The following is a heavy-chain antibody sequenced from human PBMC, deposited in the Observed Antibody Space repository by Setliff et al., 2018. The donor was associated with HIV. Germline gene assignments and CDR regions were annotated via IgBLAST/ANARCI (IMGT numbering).Heavy chain of an antibody. CDR2: INPNSGDT. D-gene: IGHD3-22*01. V-gene: IGHV1-2*02. CDR3: ATARRDYYDRGRRSHYYIDV. J-gene: IGHJ6*03. Sequence: ASVKVSCKASGYIFTGYHIHWVRQAPGQGLEWMGWINPNSGDTNYAQKFQARVTMTRDTSISTAYMVLSNLKSEDTAVYYCATARRDYYDRGRRSHYYIDVWGKGTTVTVSS. CDR1: GYIFTGYH.